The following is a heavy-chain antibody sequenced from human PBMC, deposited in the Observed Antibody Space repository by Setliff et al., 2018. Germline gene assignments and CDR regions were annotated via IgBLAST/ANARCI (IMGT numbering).Heavy chain of an antibody. D-gene: IGHD2-15*01. V-gene: IGHV7-4-1*02. CDR2: INTNTGFP. J-gene: IGHJ4*02. CDR1: GYTFTNYA. CDR3: ARGYCSGGSCADFDY. Sequence: RASVKVSCKASGYTFTNYAMNWVRQAPGQGLEWMGWINTNTGFPTYAQGFTGRFVFSLDTSVSTAYLQISSVKAEDTAVYYCARGYCSGGSCADFDYWGQGTLVTV.